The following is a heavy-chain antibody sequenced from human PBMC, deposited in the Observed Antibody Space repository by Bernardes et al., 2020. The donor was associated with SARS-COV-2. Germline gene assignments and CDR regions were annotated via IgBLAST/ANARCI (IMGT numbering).Heavy chain of an antibody. D-gene: IGHD3-22*01. V-gene: IGHV4-39*01. CDR3: ARCWTYYYDSSGYYGSLLLDY. J-gene: IGHJ4*02. Sequence: SETLSLTCAVSGDSVSSASYYWGWIRQPPGKGLEWIGNIFYDGSTYYSPSLQSRVTISVEMSKNQFSLKLSSVTAADTAVYYCARCWTYYYDSSGYYGSLLLDYWGQGIRVTVSS. CDR2: IFYDGST. CDR1: GDSVSSASYY.